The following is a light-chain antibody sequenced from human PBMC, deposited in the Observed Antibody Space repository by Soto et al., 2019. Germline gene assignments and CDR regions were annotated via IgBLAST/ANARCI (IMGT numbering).Light chain of an antibody. J-gene: IGKJ1*01. CDR2: GAS. CDR1: QSVSSSY. CDR3: HQYNSWPRT. V-gene: IGKV3-20*01. Sequence: SVLTQSPATLSLSPGERATLSRRASQSVSSSYVAWYQQKPGQAPRLLIYGASSRATGIPDRFSGGGSGAEYTLTISSLQSEDFAVYYCHQYNSWPRTFGQGTKVDIK.